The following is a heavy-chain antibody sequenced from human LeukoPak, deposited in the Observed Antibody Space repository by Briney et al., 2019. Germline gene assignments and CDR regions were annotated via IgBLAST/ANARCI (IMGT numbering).Heavy chain of an antibody. CDR1: GFTFSSYW. CDR2: IKQDGSEK. CDR3: ARDATTNYYDSSGYLDY. J-gene: IGHJ4*02. Sequence: PGGSLRLSCAASGFTFSSYWMSWVRQAPGKGLEWVANIKQDGSEKYYVDSVKGRFPISRDNAKNSLYLQMNSLRAEDTAVYYCARDATTNYYDSSGYLDYWGQGTLVTVSS. V-gene: IGHV3-7*01. D-gene: IGHD3-22*01.